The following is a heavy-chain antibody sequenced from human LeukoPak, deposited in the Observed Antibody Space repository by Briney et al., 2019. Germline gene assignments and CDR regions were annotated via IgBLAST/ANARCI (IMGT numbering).Heavy chain of an antibody. J-gene: IGHJ6*03. D-gene: IGHD3-3*01. CDR2: ISAYNGNT. CDR1: GYTFTCYG. Sequence: ASVKVSCKASGYTFTCYGISWVRQAPGQVLEWMGWISAYNGNTNYAQKLQGRVTMTTDTSTSTAYMELRSLRSDDTAVYYCARDSGNTYYDFWSGYYTGYYYMDVWGKGTTVTVSS. CDR3: ARDSGNTYYDFWSGYYTGYYYMDV. V-gene: IGHV1-18*01.